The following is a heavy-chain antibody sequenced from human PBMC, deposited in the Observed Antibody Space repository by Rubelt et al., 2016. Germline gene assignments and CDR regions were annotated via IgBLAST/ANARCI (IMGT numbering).Heavy chain of an antibody. CDR2: IYYSGST. CDR3: ARGRFLEWLPPDY. V-gene: IGHV4-39*01. Sequence: QLQLQESGPGLVKPSETLSLTCTVSGGSISSSSYYWGWIRQPPGTGLAWIGSIYYSGSTSYNPSLKSRVTISGDTSKNQFSLKLSSVTAADTAVYYWARGRFLEWLPPDYWGQGTLVTVSS. D-gene: IGHD3-3*01. CDR1: GGSISSSSYY. J-gene: IGHJ4*02.